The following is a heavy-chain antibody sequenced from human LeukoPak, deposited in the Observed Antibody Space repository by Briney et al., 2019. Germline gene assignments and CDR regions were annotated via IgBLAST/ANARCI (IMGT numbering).Heavy chain of an antibody. CDR2: IYYSGST. CDR3: AREGSSGWNKYAADY. Sequence: ASETLSLTCTVSGGSISSYYWSWIRQPPGKGLEWIGYIYYSGSTNYNPSLKSRVTISVDTSKNQFSLKLSSVTAADTAVYYCAREGSSGWNKYAADYWGQGTLVTVSS. CDR1: GGSISSYY. J-gene: IGHJ4*02. D-gene: IGHD6-19*01. V-gene: IGHV4-59*12.